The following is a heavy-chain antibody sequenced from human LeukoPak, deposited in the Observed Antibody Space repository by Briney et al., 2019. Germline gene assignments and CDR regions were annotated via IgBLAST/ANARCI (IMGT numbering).Heavy chain of an antibody. CDR3: ASAMIGVPDDAFDT. D-gene: IGHD3-22*01. J-gene: IGHJ3*02. CDR1: GGSFSGYY. CDR2: INHSGST. V-gene: IGHV4-34*01. Sequence: NPSETLSLTCAVYGGSFSGYYWSWIRQPPGKGLEWIGEINHSGSTSYNPSLKSRVTISVDTSKNQFSLKLSSVTAADTAVYYCASAMIGVPDDAFDTWGQGTMVTVSS.